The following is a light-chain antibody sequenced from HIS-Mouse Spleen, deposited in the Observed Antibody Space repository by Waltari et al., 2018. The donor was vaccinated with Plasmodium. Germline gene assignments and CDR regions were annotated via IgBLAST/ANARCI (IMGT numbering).Light chain of an antibody. V-gene: IGLV2-14*03. CDR3: SSYTSSSTLNYV. Sequence: SVSGSPGQSITISCTGTSSDVGGYNYVSWYQQHPGKAPKLMIYDVSNRPSGVSNRFSGSKSGNTASLTISCLQAEDEADYYCSSYTSSSTLNYVFGTGTKVTVL. CDR2: DVS. J-gene: IGLJ1*01. CDR1: SSDVGGYNY.